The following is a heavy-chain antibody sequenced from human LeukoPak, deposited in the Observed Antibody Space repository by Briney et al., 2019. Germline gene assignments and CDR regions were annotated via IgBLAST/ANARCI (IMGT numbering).Heavy chain of an antibody. Sequence: GRSLRLSCAASGFTFSSFGMHWVRQAPGKGLEWVAVISYDGSNKYYADSVKGRFTIPRDNSKNTLYLQMNSLRAEDTAVYYCAKNQWDLLLGFRPIDYWGQGTLVTVSS. CDR2: ISYDGSNK. D-gene: IGHD1-26*01. CDR1: GFTFSSFG. J-gene: IGHJ4*02. CDR3: AKNQWDLLLGFRPIDY. V-gene: IGHV3-30*18.